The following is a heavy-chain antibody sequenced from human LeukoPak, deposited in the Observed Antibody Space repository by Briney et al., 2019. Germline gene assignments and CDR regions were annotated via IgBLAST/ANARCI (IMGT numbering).Heavy chain of an antibody. CDR2: IYSGGST. V-gene: IGHV3-53*05. Sequence: GGSLRLSCAASGFTVSSNYMSWVRQAPGKGLEWVSVIYSGGSTYYADSVKGRFTISRDNSKNTLYLQMNSLRAGDTAVYYCAKRGEITSLDYYYMGVWGKGTTVTMSS. J-gene: IGHJ6*03. D-gene: IGHD2-2*01. CDR3: AKRGEITSLDYYYMGV. CDR1: GFTVSSNY.